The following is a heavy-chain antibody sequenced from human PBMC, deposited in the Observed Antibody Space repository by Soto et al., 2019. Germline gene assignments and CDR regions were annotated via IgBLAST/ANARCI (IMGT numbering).Heavy chain of an antibody. CDR1: GYTFTSYA. CDR3: ATRGDSSSTDYYYYGMDV. D-gene: IGHD6-6*01. J-gene: IGHJ6*02. V-gene: IGHV1-3*01. CDR2: INAGNGNT. Sequence: ASVKVSCKASGYTFTSYAMHWVRQAPGQRLEWMGWINAGNGNTKYSQKFQGRVTITRDTSASTAYMELSSLRSEDTAVYYCATRGDSSSTDYYYYGMDVWGQGTTVTVAS.